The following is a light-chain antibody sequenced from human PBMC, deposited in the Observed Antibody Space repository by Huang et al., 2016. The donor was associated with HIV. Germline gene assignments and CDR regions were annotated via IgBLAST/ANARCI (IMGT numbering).Light chain of an antibody. CDR1: QSISRS. CDR2: AAS. CDR3: QQSYSTPT. Sequence: DIQMTQSPSSLSASVGDSVTITCRASQSISRSFNGYQQKPGKALKLLIYAASSLQSGVASRFSGSGSGTDFTLTISSLQPEDFATYYCQQSYSTPTFGQGTKLEIK. J-gene: IGKJ2*01. V-gene: IGKV1-39*01.